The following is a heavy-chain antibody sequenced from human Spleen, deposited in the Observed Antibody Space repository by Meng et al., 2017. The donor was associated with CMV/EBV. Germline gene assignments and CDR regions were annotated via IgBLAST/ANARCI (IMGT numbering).Heavy chain of an antibody. J-gene: IGHJ4*02. V-gene: IGHV4-39*07. D-gene: IGHD3-10*01. CDR2: IYYSGST. CDR3: ARETGAGTYQGFDY. Sequence: GSLRLSCTVSGGSINSNSYYWGWIRQPPGKGLEWIGSIYYSGSTYCNPSLKSRVTISVDTSKNQFSLKLSSVTAADTAVYYCARETGAGTYQGFDYWGRGTLVTVS. CDR1: GGSINSNSYY.